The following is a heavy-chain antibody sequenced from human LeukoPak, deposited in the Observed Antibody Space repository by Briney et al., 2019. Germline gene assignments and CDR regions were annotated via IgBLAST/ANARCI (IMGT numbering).Heavy chain of an antibody. V-gene: IGHV4-59*08. D-gene: IGHD3-9*01. Sequence: SQTLSLTCTVSGASMSDYYWSWIRQPPGKGLEWIGYIYYTGSTNYNPSLKSRVTMSVDTSKNQISLKLSSVTAADSAVYYCVRRVRYFGQNDYWGQGTLVTVSS. CDR1: GASMSDYY. J-gene: IGHJ4*02. CDR3: VRRVRYFGQNDY. CDR2: IYYTGST.